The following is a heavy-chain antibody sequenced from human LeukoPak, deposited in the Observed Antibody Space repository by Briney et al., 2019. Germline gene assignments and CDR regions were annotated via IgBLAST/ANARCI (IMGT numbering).Heavy chain of an antibody. Sequence: SETLSLTCTVSGGSISSSSYYWGWIRQPPGKGLEWIGSIYHTGSTNYNPSLKSRVTISLDKSKNQFSLKLTSVTAADTAVYYCARDFSSAVVSQGYFDYWGQGTLVTVSS. V-gene: IGHV4-39*07. CDR1: GGSISSSSYY. CDR3: ARDFSSAVVSQGYFDY. CDR2: IYHTGST. J-gene: IGHJ4*02. D-gene: IGHD3-22*01.